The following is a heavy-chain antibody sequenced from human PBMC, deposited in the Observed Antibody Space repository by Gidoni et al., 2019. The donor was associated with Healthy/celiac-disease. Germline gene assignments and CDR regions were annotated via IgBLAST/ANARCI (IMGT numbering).Heavy chain of an antibody. J-gene: IGHJ4*02. D-gene: IGHD3-22*01. V-gene: IGHV4-34*01. Sequence: QVQLQQWGAGLLKPSETLSLTCAVYGGSFSGYYWSWIRQPPGKGLEWIGEINHSGSTNYNPSLKSRVTISVDTSKNQFSLKLSSVTAADTAVYYCARGVGDSSGYYYAYWGQGTLVTVSS. CDR3: ARGVGDSSGYYYAY. CDR1: GGSFSGYY. CDR2: INHSGST.